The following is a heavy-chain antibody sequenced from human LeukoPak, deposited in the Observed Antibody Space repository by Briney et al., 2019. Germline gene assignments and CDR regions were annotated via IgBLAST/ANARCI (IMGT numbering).Heavy chain of an antibody. V-gene: IGHV1-2*02. Sequence: VKLSCTASRYTFTPSDMPRVRQAPGQRLGWMGWINPNSGGTNYAQKFQGRVTMTRDTSISTAYMELSRLRSDDTAVYYWARESGQLLPYFDYWGHGTLVTVSS. CDR1: RYTFTPSD. CDR2: INPNSGGT. J-gene: IGHJ4*01. CDR3: ARESGQLLPYFDY. D-gene: IGHD2-2*01.